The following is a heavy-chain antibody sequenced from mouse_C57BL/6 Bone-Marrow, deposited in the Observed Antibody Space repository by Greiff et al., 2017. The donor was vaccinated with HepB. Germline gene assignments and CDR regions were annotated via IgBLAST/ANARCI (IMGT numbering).Heavy chain of an antibody. CDR2: ISDGGSYT. Sequence: DVQLVESGGGLVKPGGSLKLSCAASGFTFSSYAMSWVRQTPEKRLEWVATISDGGSYTYYPDNVKGRFTISRDNAKNNLYLQMSHLKSEDTAMYYCARDHWVDYWGQGTTLTVSS. CDR3: ARDHWVDY. J-gene: IGHJ2*01. CDR1: GFTFSSYA. D-gene: IGHD4-1*01. V-gene: IGHV5-4*01.